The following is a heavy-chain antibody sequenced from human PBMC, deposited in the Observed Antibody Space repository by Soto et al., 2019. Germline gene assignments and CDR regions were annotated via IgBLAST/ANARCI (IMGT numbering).Heavy chain of an antibody. J-gene: IGHJ4*02. D-gene: IGHD6-19*01. V-gene: IGHV1-8*01. CDR2: MNPNSGNT. Sequence: ASLKVSCKASGYTFTTYDINWVRQATGQGLEWMGWMNPNSGNTGYAQKFQGRVTMTRNTSISTAYMELSSLRSEDTAVYYCALSGWLRSTIDYWGQGTLVTVSS. CDR3: ALSGWLRSTIDY. CDR1: GYTFTTYD.